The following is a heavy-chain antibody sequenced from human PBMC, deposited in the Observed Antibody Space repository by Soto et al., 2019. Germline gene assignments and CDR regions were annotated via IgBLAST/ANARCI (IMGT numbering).Heavy chain of an antibody. Sequence: QVQLQESGPGLVKPSQTLSLTCTVSGGSISSGGYYWSWIRQHPGKGLEWIGYIYYSGSTYYNPSLKSRVTISVDTSKNQFSLKLSSVTAADTAVYYCARVGIVVVVAATGGWFDPWGQGTLVTVSS. CDR1: GGSISSGGYY. J-gene: IGHJ5*02. V-gene: IGHV4-31*03. CDR3: ARVGIVVVVAATGGWFDP. CDR2: IYYSGST. D-gene: IGHD2-15*01.